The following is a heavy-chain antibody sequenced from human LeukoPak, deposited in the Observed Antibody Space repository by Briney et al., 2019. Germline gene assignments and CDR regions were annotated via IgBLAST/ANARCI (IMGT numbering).Heavy chain of an antibody. CDR2: IKEDGSEK. CDR1: GFTFSSYW. Sequence: GGSLRLSCAASGFTFSSYWMTWVRQAPGKGLECVANIKEDGSEKYYVDSVKGRFSISRDNAKKSLHLQMNSLRAEDTAVYYCARDWLAGNPYHAFDLWGKGTMVTVSS. J-gene: IGHJ3*01. V-gene: IGHV3-7*01. CDR3: ARDWLAGNPYHAFDL. D-gene: IGHD3-22*01.